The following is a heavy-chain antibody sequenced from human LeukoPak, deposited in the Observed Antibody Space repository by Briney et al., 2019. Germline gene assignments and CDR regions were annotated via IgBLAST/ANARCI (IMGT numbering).Heavy chain of an antibody. V-gene: IGHV4-39*07. CDR2: IYYSGST. J-gene: IGHJ6*03. D-gene: IGHD5-12*01. Sequence: SETLSLTCTVSGGSISSSSYYWGWIRQPPGKGLEWIGSIYYSGSTYYNPSLKSRVTISVDTSKNQFSLKLSSVTAADTAVYYCARDQDSGYDWANYYYMDVWGKGTTVTVSS. CDR3: ARDQDSGYDWANYYYMDV. CDR1: GGSISSSSYY.